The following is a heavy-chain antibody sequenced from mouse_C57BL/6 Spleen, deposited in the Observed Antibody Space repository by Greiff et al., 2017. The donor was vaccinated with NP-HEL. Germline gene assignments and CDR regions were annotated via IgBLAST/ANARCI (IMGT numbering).Heavy chain of an antibody. V-gene: IGHV1-26*01. D-gene: IGHD4-1*01. Sequence: VQLQQSGPELVKPGASVKISCKASGYTFTDYYMNWVKQSHGKSLEWIGDINPNNGGTSYNQKFKGKATLTVDKSSSTAYMELRSLTSEDSAVYYCARSPPLGDFDYWGQGTTLTVSS. CDR1: GYTFTDYY. J-gene: IGHJ2*01. CDR2: INPNNGGT. CDR3: ARSPPLGDFDY.